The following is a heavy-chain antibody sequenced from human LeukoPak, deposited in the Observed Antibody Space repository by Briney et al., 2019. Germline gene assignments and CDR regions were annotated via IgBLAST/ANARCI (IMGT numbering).Heavy chain of an antibody. D-gene: IGHD3-22*01. V-gene: IGHV3-73*01. CDR1: GFTFSGSA. J-gene: IGHJ1*01. Sequence: GGSLRLSCAASGFTFSGSAMHWVRQASGKGLEWVGRIRSKANSYATAYAASVKGRFTISRDNSKNTLYLQMNSLRAEDTAVYYCAKISPYYDSEIQHWGQGTLVTVSS. CDR2: IRSKANSYAT. CDR3: AKISPYYDSEIQH.